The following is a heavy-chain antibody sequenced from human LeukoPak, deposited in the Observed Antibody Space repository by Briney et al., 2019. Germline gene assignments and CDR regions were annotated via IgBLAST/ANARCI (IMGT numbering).Heavy chain of an antibody. CDR1: GGSISSSNW. D-gene: IGHD3-10*01. J-gene: IGHJ3*02. CDR3: ARKLGASWAFDI. Sequence: SETLTLTCAVSGGSISSSNWWSWVRQTPGKGLEWIGRISTSESTNYSPSLKSRVTMSVDTSKNHFSLKLSSVTAADTAVYYCARKLGASWAFDIWGQGTMVTVSS. CDR2: ISTSEST. V-gene: IGHV4-4*02.